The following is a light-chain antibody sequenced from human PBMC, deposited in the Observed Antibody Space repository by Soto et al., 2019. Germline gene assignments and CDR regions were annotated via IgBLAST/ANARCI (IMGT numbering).Light chain of an antibody. CDR1: QSVSSY. V-gene: IGKV3-11*01. CDR3: QQRSNWPPWT. CDR2: DAS. Sequence: VVTQSPATLSVSQGERATLSCRASQSVSSYLAWYQQKPGQAPRLLIYDASNRATGIPARFSGSGSGTDFTLTISSLEPEDFAVYYCQQRSNWPPWTFGQGTKV. J-gene: IGKJ1*01.